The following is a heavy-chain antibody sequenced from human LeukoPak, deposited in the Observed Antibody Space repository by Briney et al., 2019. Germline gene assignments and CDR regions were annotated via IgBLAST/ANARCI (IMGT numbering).Heavy chain of an antibody. V-gene: IGHV1-2*02. D-gene: IGHD6-19*01. J-gene: IGHJ6*03. CDR3: ARVTVAVAGTSCYYYMDV. CDR1: GYTFTGYY. Sequence: ASVKVSCKASGYTFTGYYMHWVRQAPGQGLEWMGWINPNSGGTNYAQKFQGRVTMTRDTSISTAYMELSRLRSDDTAVYYCARVTVAVAGTSCYYYMDVWGKGTTVTVSS. CDR2: INPNSGGT.